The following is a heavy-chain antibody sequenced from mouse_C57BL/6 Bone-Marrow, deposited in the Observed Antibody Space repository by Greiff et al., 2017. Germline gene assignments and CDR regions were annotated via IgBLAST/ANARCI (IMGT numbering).Heavy chain of an antibody. D-gene: IGHD3-2*02. CDR1: GYTFTCYW. V-gene: IGHV1-7*01. CDR3: AGDSSVRYYFDY. J-gene: IGHJ2*01. Sequence: QVQLKQSGAELAKPGASVKLSCKASGYTFTCYWMHWVKQRPGQGLEWIGYINPSSGYTKYNQKFKDKATLTEDKSSRTAYMQLSSLTYEDSAVYYCAGDSSVRYYFDYWGQGTTLTVSS. CDR2: INPSSGYT.